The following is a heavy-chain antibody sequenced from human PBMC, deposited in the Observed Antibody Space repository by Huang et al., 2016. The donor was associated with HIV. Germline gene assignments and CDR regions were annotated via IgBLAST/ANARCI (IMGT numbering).Heavy chain of an antibody. V-gene: IGHV4-59*11. Sequence: QVQLQESGPGLVKPSETLSLTCTVSSGPSSSHYWGWIRQPPGKGLEWIGTIYYSGSTNYNPSLKRRVTISIDTSRAQFFLKVTSVSSADTAVYYCARVVAASAFEIWGQGTMITVSS. CDR3: ARVVAASAFEI. J-gene: IGHJ3*02. CDR1: SGPSSSHY. CDR2: IYYSGST. D-gene: IGHD2-15*01.